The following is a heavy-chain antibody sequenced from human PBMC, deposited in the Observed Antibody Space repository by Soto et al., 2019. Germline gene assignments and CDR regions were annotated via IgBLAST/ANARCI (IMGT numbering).Heavy chain of an antibody. CDR2: ISAYNGNT. Sequence: GASVKVSCKASGYTFTSYGISWVRQAPGQGLEWMGWISAYNGNTNYAQKLQGRVTMTTDTSTSTAYMELRSLRSDDTAVYYCARDASEYYDSSGYYYVFDYWGQGTLVTVS. CDR3: ARDASEYYDSSGYYYVFDY. D-gene: IGHD3-22*01. J-gene: IGHJ4*02. CDR1: GYTFTSYG. V-gene: IGHV1-18*01.